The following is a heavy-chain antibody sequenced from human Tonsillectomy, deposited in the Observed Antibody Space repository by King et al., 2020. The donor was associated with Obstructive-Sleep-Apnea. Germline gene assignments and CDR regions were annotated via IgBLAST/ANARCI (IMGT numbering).Heavy chain of an antibody. J-gene: IGHJ4*02. V-gene: IGHV3-66*01. CDR3: ARGFGYSYGYSFDY. CDR1: GLTVSGNY. Sequence: VQLVESGGGLVQPGGSLRLSCAVSGLTVSGNYMSWLRQAPGKGLEWVSTLHSGGATDYADSAKGRFTTSRDTSRNTLYLQMSSLRAEDTAVYFCARGFGYSYGYSFDYWGQGTLVTVSS. D-gene: IGHD5-18*01. CDR2: LHSGGAT.